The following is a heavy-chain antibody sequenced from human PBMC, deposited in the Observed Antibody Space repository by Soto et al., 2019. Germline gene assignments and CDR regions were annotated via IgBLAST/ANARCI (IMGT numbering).Heavy chain of an antibody. D-gene: IGHD5-12*01. CDR2: IYYSGST. V-gene: IGHV4-61*01. CDR1: GGCFSSGSYY. CDR3: ARVNSGYDNTQYYYYYGMDV. Sequence: XATLSLPCTVSGGCFSSGSYYGSWIRQPPGKGLEWIGYIYYSGSTNYNPSLKSRVTISVDTSKNQFSLKLSSVTAADTAVYYCARVNSGYDNTQYYYYYGMDVWGQGTTVTVSS. J-gene: IGHJ6*02.